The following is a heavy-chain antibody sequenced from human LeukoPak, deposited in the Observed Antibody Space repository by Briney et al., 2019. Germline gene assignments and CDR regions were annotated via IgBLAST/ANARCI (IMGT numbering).Heavy chain of an antibody. V-gene: IGHV1-69*13. CDR2: IIPIFGTA. CDR1: GGTFSSYA. J-gene: IGHJ4*02. D-gene: IGHD3-10*01. CDR3: ASGSVHGSGSYSLDY. Sequence: GASVKVSCEASGGTFSSYAISWVRQAPGQGLEWMGGIIPIFGTANYAQKFQGRVTITADESTSTAYMELSSLRSEDTAVYYCASGSVHGSGSYSLDYWGQGTLVTVSS.